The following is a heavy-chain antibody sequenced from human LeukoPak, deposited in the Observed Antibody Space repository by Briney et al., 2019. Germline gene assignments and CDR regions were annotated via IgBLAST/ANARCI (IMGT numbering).Heavy chain of an antibody. V-gene: IGHV3-64*01. CDR3: ARYSDSCYNS. D-gene: IGHD2-15*01. CDR1: GFTFSNYA. J-gene: IGHJ4*02. CDR2: ISSNGDGT. Sequence: PGGSLRLSCAASGFTFSNYAMHWVRQAPGKGLEYVSAISSNGDGTFYANSVKGRFTISRDNSRETLYLQMGSLRAEDVAIYYCARYSDSCYNSWGQGTLVTVSS.